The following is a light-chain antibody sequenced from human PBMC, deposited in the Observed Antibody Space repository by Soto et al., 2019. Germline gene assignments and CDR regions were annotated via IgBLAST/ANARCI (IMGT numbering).Light chain of an antibody. V-gene: IGKV3-11*01. CDR2: DAS. CDR3: QHRSNWPRT. J-gene: IGKJ2*01. Sequence: EIVLTQSPATLSLSPGERATLSCRASQSVSTCLAWYQQKPGQAPRLLIYDASNRATGIPARFSGSGSGTDFTLTISSLEPEDFAVYYCQHRSNWPRTFGQGTKLEIK. CDR1: QSVSTC.